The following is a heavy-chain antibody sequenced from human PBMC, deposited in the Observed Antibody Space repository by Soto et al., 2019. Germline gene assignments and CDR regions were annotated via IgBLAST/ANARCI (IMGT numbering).Heavy chain of an antibody. Sequence: PSETLSLTCTVSGGSISSGDYYWSWIRQPPGKGLEWIGYIYYSGSTYYNPSLKSRVTISVDTSKNQFSLQLNSVTPEDAAVYYCTKQKGDSRTYNGMDVWGQGTTVTVSS. V-gene: IGHV4-30-4*03. D-gene: IGHD2-21*02. CDR3: TKQKGDSRTYNGMDV. J-gene: IGHJ6*02. CDR2: IYYSGST. CDR1: GGSISSGDYY.